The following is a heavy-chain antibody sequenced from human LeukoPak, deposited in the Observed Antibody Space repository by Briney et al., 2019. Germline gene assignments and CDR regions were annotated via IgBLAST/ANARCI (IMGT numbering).Heavy chain of an antibody. J-gene: IGHJ4*02. CDR2: IYTDGST. CDR3: ARDRPAGGVWDFDH. V-gene: IGHV3-66*01. CDR1: GFTVSSHY. D-gene: IGHD3-16*01. Sequence: GGSLRLSCVASGFTVSSHYMSWVRQAPGKGLEWVSAIYTDGSTYYAGSVKGRFTISRDNSENTLYLQMNSLRVEDTAVYYCARDRPAGGVWDFDHWGQGTLDTVSS.